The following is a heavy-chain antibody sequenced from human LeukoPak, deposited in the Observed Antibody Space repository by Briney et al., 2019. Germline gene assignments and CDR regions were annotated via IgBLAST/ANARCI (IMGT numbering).Heavy chain of an antibody. J-gene: IGHJ4*02. D-gene: IGHD3-22*01. CDR3: ARETFYYGSSGYYLDY. CDR1: GGSISSGGYY. Sequence: PSETLSLTCTVSGGSISSGGYYWSWIRQHPGKGLEWIGYIYYSGSTYYNPSLKSRVTISVDTSKNQFSLKLSSVTAADTAVYYCARETFYYGSSGYYLDYWGQGTLVTVSS. V-gene: IGHV4-31*03. CDR2: IYYSGST.